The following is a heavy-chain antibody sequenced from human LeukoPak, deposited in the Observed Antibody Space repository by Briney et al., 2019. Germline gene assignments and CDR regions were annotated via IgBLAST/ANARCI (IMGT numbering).Heavy chain of an antibody. J-gene: IGHJ6*04. V-gene: IGHV3-48*03. CDR2: ISSSGSTI. CDR1: GFTFSSYA. D-gene: IGHD3-10*02. Sequence: GGSLGLSCAASGFTFSSYAMNWVRQAPGKGLEWVSYISSSGSTIYYADSVKGRFTISRDNAKNSLYLQMNSLRAEDTAVYYCAELGITMIGGVWGKGTTVTISS. CDR3: AELGITMIGGV.